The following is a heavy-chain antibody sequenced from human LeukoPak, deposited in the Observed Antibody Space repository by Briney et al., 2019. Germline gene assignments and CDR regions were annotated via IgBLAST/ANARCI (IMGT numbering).Heavy chain of an antibody. CDR3: ARDEGGYSGYDSNY. D-gene: IGHD5-12*01. Sequence: SVKVSCKASGGTFSSYAISWVRQAPGQGLEWMGGIIPIFGIANYAQKFQGGVTTTADKSTSTAYMELSSLRSEDTAVYYCARDEGGYSGYDSNYWGQGTLVTVSS. J-gene: IGHJ4*02. CDR1: GGTFSSYA. V-gene: IGHV1-69*10. CDR2: IIPIFGIA.